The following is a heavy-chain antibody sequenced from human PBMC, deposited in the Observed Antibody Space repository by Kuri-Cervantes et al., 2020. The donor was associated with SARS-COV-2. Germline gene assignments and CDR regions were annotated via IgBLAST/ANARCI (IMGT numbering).Heavy chain of an antibody. D-gene: IGHD3-22*01. CDR1: GGSFSNFH. J-gene: IGHJ4*02. CDR3: ARLSSGYNDVFDF. V-gene: IGHV4-34*01. CDR2: INYSGTT. Sequence: ESLKISCGVYGGSFSNFHWNWVRQPPGKGLEWIGEINYSGTTNYNPSLKSRVTISVDTSKNQFSLNLTSVTAADTAVYYCARLSSGYNDVFDFWGQGMLVTVSS.